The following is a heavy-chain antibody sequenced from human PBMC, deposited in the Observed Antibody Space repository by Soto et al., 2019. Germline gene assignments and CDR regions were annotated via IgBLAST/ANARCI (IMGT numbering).Heavy chain of an antibody. V-gene: IGHV4-38-2*01. Sequence: SETLSLTCAVSGFFISSGNYWGWIRKPPRKGLEWIGSIFHGGNTYYNPSLKSRVTISVDMSKNQFSLKLNSVTAADTAVYYCARARWYDAFDVWGQGTVVTVSS. CDR3: ARARWYDAFDV. D-gene: IGHD2-15*01. CDR2: IFHGGNT. J-gene: IGHJ3*01. CDR1: GFFISSGNY.